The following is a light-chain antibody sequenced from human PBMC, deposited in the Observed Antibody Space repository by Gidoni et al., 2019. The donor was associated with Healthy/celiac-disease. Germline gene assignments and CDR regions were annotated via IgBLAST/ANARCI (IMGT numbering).Light chain of an antibody. Sequence: ELVLTQSPATLSLSPAERATLSCRASQSVSSYLAWYQQKPGQAPRLLIYDSSHRATGIPARFSGSGSGTDFSLTISSLEPEDFAVYYCHQRSNWPPYTFGQGTKLEIK. CDR3: HQRSNWPPYT. V-gene: IGKV3-11*01. CDR1: QSVSSY. CDR2: DSS. J-gene: IGKJ2*01.